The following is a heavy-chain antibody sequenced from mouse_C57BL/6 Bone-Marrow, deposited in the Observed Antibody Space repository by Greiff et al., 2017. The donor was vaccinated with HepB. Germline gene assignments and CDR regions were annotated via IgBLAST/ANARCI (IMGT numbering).Heavy chain of an antibody. D-gene: IGHD2-4*01. CDR3: ARGDYDVYWYFDV. V-gene: IGHV1-81*01. CDR2: IYPRSGNT. CDR1: GYTFTSYG. Sequence: VKLMESGAELARPGASVKLSCKASGYTFTSYGISWVKQRTGQGLEWIGEIYPRSGNTYYNEKFKGKATLTADKSSSTAYMELRSLTSEDSAVYFCARGDYDVYWYFDVWGTGTTVTVSS. J-gene: IGHJ1*03.